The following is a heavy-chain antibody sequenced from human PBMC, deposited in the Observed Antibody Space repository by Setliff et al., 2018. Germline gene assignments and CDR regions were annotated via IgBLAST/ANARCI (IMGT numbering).Heavy chain of an antibody. V-gene: IGHV3-23*01. CDR1: GFTFSNAW. J-gene: IGHJ4*02. D-gene: IGHD6-6*01. Sequence: QTGGSLRLSCAASGFTFSNAWMNWVRQAPGKGLEWVSAITDDGGTTHYAGSVKGRFTIARDNSNSTLYLQMNSLRVEDTALYYCAKSSGSSSSTNLEYLGPGTLVTVSS. CDR2: ITDDGGTT. CDR3: AKSSGSSSSTNLEY.